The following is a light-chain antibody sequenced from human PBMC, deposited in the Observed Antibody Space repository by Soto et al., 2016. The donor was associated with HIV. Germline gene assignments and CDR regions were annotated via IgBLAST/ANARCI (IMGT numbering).Light chain of an antibody. CDR3: QQYNNYPLT. V-gene: IGKV1-39*01. CDR2: AAV. CDR1: QNIKSY. Sequence: DIQMTQSPSSLSASVEDRVTITCRASQNIKSYLNWYQKKVGEAPKLLIFAAVNLQSGVPSRFSGSVSGTDFILTITSLQPEDFATYYCQQYNNYPLTFGGGTKVGIK. J-gene: IGKJ4*01.